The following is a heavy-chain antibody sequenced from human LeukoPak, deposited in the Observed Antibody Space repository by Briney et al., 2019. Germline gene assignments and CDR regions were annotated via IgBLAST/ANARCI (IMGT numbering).Heavy chain of an antibody. J-gene: IGHJ4*02. D-gene: IGHD5-12*01. CDR2: ITSSGSYM. CDR3: AREGGYEEFDY. V-gene: IGHV3-21*01. CDR1: GFTFSSYA. Sequence: TGGSLRLSCAASGFTFSSYAMNWVRQAPGKRLEWVSSITSSGSYMYYADSVKGRFTISRDNAKNSLYLQMNSLRAEDTAVYYCAREGGYEEFDYWGQGTLVIVSS.